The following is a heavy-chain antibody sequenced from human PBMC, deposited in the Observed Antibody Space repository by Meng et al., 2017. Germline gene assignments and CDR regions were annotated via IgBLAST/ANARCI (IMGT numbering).Heavy chain of an antibody. J-gene: IGHJ4*02. Sequence: HVHLQQWGAAPVKPSETLFLTCAGYGGAFSGYYWSWIRQPPGKGLEWIGEINHSGSTNSNPSLRRRVTISVDTSKNQFSLKLSSVTAADTAVYYCARGVRLPDYWGQGTLVTVSS. CDR2: INHSGST. CDR1: GGAFSGYY. V-gene: IGHV4-34*01. D-gene: IGHD2-15*01. CDR3: ARGVRLPDY.